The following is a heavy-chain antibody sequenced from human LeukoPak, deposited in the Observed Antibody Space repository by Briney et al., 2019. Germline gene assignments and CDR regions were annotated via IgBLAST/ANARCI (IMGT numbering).Heavy chain of an antibody. V-gene: IGHV4-34*01. CDR1: GGSFSGYY. J-gene: IGHJ3*02. Sequence: PSETLSLTCAVYGGSFSGYYWSWIRQPPGKGLDWIGEINHSGSTNYNPSLKSRVTISVDTSKNQFSLKLSSVTAADTAVYYCASGGVDALTDDAFDIWGQGTMVTVSS. CDR2: INHSGST. D-gene: IGHD5-24*01. CDR3: ASGGVDALTDDAFDI.